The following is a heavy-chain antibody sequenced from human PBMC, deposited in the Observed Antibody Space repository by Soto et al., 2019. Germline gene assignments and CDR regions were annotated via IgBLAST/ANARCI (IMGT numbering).Heavy chain of an antibody. CDR1: GYTFTNYY. Sequence: ASVKVSCKGTGYTFTNYYMHWVRQAPGQGLEWMGTINPSSGATDYAQKFQGRVTMTSDTSTSTVYMELSSLRSEDTAVYYCASTYYDSSGYYVFRPYSYYGMDVGGQGTRSPSP. CDR3: ASTYYDSSGYYVFRPYSYYGMDV. J-gene: IGHJ6*02. D-gene: IGHD3-22*01. V-gene: IGHV1-46*01. CDR2: INPSSGAT.